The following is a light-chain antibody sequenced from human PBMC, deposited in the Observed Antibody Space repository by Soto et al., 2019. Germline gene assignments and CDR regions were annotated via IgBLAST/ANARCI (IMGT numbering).Light chain of an antibody. Sequence: EIVMTQSPATLSVSPGERATLSCRASQNIRSSLAWYQQKPGQAPRLLIYGASNRATGIPDRFSGSGSGTDFTLIISRLAPEDFAVYYCQQYSSSGTFGQGTKVDIK. CDR1: QNIRSS. CDR3: QQYSSSGT. V-gene: IGKV3-20*01. J-gene: IGKJ1*01. CDR2: GAS.